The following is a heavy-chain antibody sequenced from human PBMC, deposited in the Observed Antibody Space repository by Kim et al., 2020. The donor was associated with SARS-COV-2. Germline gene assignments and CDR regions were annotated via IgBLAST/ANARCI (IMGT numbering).Heavy chain of an antibody. CDR2: IWYDGSNK. CDR3: ARDSKGDYGGNSEYYFDY. V-gene: IGHV3-33*01. Sequence: GGSLRLSCAASGFTFSSYGMHWVRQAPGKGLEWVAVIWYDGSNKYYADSVKGRFTISRDNSKNTLYLQMNSLRAEDTAVYYCARDSKGDYGGNSEYYFDYWGQGTLVTVSS. J-gene: IGHJ4*02. CDR1: GFTFSSYG. D-gene: IGHD4-17*01.